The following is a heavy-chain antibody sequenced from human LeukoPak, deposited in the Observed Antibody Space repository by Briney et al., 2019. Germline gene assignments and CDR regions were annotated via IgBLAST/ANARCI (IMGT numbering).Heavy chain of an antibody. J-gene: IGHJ4*02. CDR1: GFTFSSYE. Sequence: GGSLRLSCAASGFTFSSYEMNWVRQAPGKGLEWVSYISSSGSTMYYADSVRGQFTISRDNAQNSLYLQMNNLGAEDTAVYYCATDPASYCTSSTCDLDYWGQGTLVTVSS. D-gene: IGHD2-8*01. CDR3: ATDPASYCTSSTCDLDY. CDR2: ISSSGSTM. V-gene: IGHV3-48*03.